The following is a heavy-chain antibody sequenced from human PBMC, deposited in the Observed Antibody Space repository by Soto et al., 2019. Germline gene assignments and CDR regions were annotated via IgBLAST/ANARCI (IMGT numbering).Heavy chain of an antibody. CDR1: GGTFSSYA. CDR2: IIPSFGTA. Sequence: QVQLVQSGAEVKKPGSSVKVSCKASGGTFSSYAISWVRQAPGQGLEWMGGIIPSFGTANYAQKFQGRVTITADEATSTAYMELSRLRSEDTAVYYCASGGNYYDSSGYYYYYYGMDVWGQGTTVTVSS. J-gene: IGHJ6*02. CDR3: ASGGNYYDSSGYYYYYYGMDV. V-gene: IGHV1-69*01. D-gene: IGHD3-22*01.